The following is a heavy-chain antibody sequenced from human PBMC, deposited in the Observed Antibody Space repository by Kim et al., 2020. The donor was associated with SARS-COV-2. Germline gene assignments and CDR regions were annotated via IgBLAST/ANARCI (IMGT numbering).Heavy chain of an antibody. D-gene: IGHD6-13*01. CDR2: ISYDGSNK. CDR1: GFTFSSYA. J-gene: IGHJ4*02. CDR3: ARRDPGIAAALDY. V-gene: IGHV3-30-3*01. Sequence: GGSLRLSCAASGFTFSSYAMHWVRQAPGKGLEWVAVISYDGSNKYYADSVKGRFTISRDNSKNTLYLQMNSLRAEDTAVYYCARRDPGIAAALDYWGQGTLVTVSS.